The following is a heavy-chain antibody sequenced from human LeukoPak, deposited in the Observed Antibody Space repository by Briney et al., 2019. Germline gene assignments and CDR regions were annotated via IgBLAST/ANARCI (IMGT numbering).Heavy chain of an antibody. Sequence: SGTLSLTCAVSGGSISSSNWWSWVRQPPGKGLEWIGEIHHSGSTNYNPSLKSRVAISVDKSKNQSSLKLSSVTAADTAVYYCARDSGSLHAFDIWGQGTMVTVSS. V-gene: IGHV4-4*02. CDR3: ARDSGSLHAFDI. D-gene: IGHD1-14*01. CDR1: GGSISSSNW. CDR2: IHHSGST. J-gene: IGHJ3*02.